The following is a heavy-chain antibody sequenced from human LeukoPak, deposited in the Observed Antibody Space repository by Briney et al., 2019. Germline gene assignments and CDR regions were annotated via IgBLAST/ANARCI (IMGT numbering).Heavy chain of an antibody. CDR3: ASHEYGDLMLDS. J-gene: IGHJ4*02. CDR2: IYHSGST. Sequence: SETLSLTCTVSGYSISSVYYWGWIRQPPGKGLEWIGIIYHSGSTYYSPSLNSRATISLDSSKNQFSLRLTFVTAADKGVYYCASHEYGDLMLDSWGQGTMVTVSS. V-gene: IGHV4-38-2*02. CDR1: GYSISSVYY. D-gene: IGHD4-17*01.